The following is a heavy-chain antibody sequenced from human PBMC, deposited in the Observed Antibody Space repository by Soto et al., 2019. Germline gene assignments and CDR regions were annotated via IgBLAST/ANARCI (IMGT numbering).Heavy chain of an antibody. J-gene: IGHJ4*02. Sequence: ASVKVTCKASGGTFSSYTISWVRQAPGQRLERMGRIIPILGIANYAQKFQGRVTITADKSTSTAYMELSSLRSEDTAVYYCARDLDYYDSSGYSFYYWGQGTLVTVSS. CDR1: GGTFSSYT. CDR2: IIPILGIA. CDR3: ARDLDYYDSSGYSFYY. D-gene: IGHD3-22*01. V-gene: IGHV1-69*04.